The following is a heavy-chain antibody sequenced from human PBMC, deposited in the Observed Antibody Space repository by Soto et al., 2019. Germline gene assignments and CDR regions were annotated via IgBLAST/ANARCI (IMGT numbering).Heavy chain of an antibody. D-gene: IGHD3-10*01. V-gene: IGHV1-69*01. CDR1: GGTFSSYA. Sequence: QVQLVQSGAEVKKPGSSVKVSCKASGGTFSSYAISWVRQAPGQGLEWMGGIIPIFGTANYAQKFQGRVKITADESTSTAYMELRSLRYEDTAVYYCARDGNCYGSGSYYLWFDPWGQGTLVTVSS. CDR3: ARDGNCYGSGSYYLWFDP. CDR2: IIPIFGTA. J-gene: IGHJ5*02.